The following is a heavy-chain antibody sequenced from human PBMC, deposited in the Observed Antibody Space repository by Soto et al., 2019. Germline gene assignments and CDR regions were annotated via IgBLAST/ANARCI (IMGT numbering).Heavy chain of an antibody. CDR3: ARGARKVDFWSGYQNWFDP. D-gene: IGHD3-3*01. V-gene: IGHV4-39*01. J-gene: IGHJ5*02. Sequence: SSETLSLTCTVSGGSISSSSYYWGWIRQPPGKGLEWIGSIYYSGSTYYNPSLKSRVTISVDTSKNQFSLKLSSVTAADTAVYYCARGARKVDFWSGYQNWFDPWGQGTLVTVSS. CDR2: IYYSGST. CDR1: GGSISSSSYY.